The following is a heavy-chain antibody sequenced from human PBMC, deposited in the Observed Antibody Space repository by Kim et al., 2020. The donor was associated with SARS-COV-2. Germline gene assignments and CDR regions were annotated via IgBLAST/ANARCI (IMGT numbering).Heavy chain of an antibody. CDR2: IYYSGST. V-gene: IGHV4-39*01. Sequence: SETLSLTCTVSGGSISSSSYYWGWIRQPPGKGLEWIGSIYYSGSTYYNPSLKSRVTISVDTSKNQFSLKLSSVTAADTAVYYCARHLGHSSSWYNREYYFDYWGQGTLVTVSS. CDR1: GGSISSSSYY. J-gene: IGHJ4*02. CDR3: ARHLGHSSSWYNREYYFDY. D-gene: IGHD6-13*01.